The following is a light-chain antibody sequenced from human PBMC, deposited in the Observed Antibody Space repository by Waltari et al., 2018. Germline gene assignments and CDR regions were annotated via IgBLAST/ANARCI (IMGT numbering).Light chain of an antibody. CDR1: QSLLQSDGYNY. J-gene: IGKJ2*02. V-gene: IGKV2-28*01. CDR2: LGS. Sequence: DIVMTQSPVSLPVTPGEPASISCRSSQSLLQSDGYNYLDWYLQKPGQSPQLLIYLGSSRASGVPDRFSGSGSGTDFTLKISRVEAEDVGVYYCMQALQAPRTFGQGTKLEIK. CDR3: MQALQAPRT.